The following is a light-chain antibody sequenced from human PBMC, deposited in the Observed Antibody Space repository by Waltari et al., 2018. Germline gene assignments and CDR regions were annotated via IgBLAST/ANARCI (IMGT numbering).Light chain of an antibody. CDR1: SGHTYYA. CDR2: VNSDGSH. CDR3: QTWGAGIRV. J-gene: IGLJ3*02. Sequence: QLVLTQSPSASASLGASVKLTCTLDSGHTYYAIAWHQQQPEKGPRHLMKVNSDGSHSKGDGIPDRFSGSSSGAERYLTISSLQSEDEADYCCQTWGAGIRVFGGGTKLTVL. V-gene: IGLV4-69*01.